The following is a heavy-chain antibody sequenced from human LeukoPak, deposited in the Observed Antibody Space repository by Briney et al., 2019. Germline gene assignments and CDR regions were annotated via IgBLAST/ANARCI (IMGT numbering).Heavy chain of an antibody. V-gene: IGHV1-2*02. Sequence: ASVKVSCKASGYTFTGYYIHWVRQAPGQGLEWMAWINPNNSGANYAQNFQDRVTMTRDTSISTAYMELSRLTSDDTAVYYCARRLSSGWLYDAFDIWGQGTMVTVSS. CDR2: INPNNSGA. CDR3: ARRLSSGWLYDAFDI. CDR1: GYTFTGYY. J-gene: IGHJ3*02. D-gene: IGHD6-19*01.